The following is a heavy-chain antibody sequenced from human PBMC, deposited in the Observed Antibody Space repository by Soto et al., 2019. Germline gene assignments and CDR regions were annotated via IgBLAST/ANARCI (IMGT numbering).Heavy chain of an antibody. CDR2: IYYSGST. J-gene: IGHJ3*02. Sequence: SETLSLTCTVSGGSISSYYWSWIRQPPGKGLEWIGYIYYSGSTNYNPSLKSRVTISVDTSKNQFSLKLSSVTAADTAVYYCATGAYCSSTSCYQRGFAFDIWGQGTMVTVSS. D-gene: IGHD2-2*01. CDR1: GGSISSYY. CDR3: ATGAYCSSTSCYQRGFAFDI. V-gene: IGHV4-59*01.